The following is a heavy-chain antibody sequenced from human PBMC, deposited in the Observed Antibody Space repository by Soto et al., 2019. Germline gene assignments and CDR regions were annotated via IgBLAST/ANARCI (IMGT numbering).Heavy chain of an antibody. Sequence: EVQLVESGGVVVQPGGSLRLSCAASGFTFDDYTMHWVRQAPGKGLEWVSLISWDGGSTYYADSVKGRFTISRDNSKNSLYLQMNSLRTEDTALYYCAKDGITMVRGVYFDYWGQGTLVTVSS. D-gene: IGHD3-10*01. CDR3: AKDGITMVRGVYFDY. V-gene: IGHV3-43*01. J-gene: IGHJ4*02. CDR1: GFTFDDYT. CDR2: ISWDGGST.